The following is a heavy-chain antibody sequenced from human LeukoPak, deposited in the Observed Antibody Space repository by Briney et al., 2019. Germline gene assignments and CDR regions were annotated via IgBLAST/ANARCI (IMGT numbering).Heavy chain of an antibody. Sequence: SETLSLTCTVSGGSISSSSYYWGWIRQPPGKGLEWIGSIYYSGSTYYNPSLKSRVTISVDTSKNQFSLKLSSVTAADTAVYFCARIRLTVAGGVFNYWGQGTLVTVSS. CDR2: IYYSGST. D-gene: IGHD6-19*01. V-gene: IGHV4-39*01. J-gene: IGHJ4*02. CDR3: ARIRLTVAGGVFNY. CDR1: GGSISSSSYY.